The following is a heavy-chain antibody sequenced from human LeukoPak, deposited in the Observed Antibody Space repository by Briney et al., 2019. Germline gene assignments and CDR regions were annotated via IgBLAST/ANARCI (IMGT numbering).Heavy chain of an antibody. J-gene: IGHJ1*01. CDR3: AYSSAYQQH. V-gene: IGHV4-34*01. CDR2: INHSGST. D-gene: IGHD3-22*01. CDR1: GGSFSSYY. Sequence: SETLSLTCAVYGGSFSSYYWSWMRQPPGKGLEWIGEINHSGSTNYNPSPKSRVTISVDTSKNQFSLKLSSVTAADTAVYYCAYSSAYQQHWGQGTLVTVSS.